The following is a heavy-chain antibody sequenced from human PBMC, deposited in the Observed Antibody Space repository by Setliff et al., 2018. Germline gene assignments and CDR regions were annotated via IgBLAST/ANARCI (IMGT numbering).Heavy chain of an antibody. J-gene: IGHJ6*03. Sequence: ASVKVSCKTSGYTFTNYDINWVRQAPGRGLEWMGWISTYAQNFQGRVTMTTDASTSTAYMELRSLRSDDTAVYYCTRQTSPHPDSSGYYYDLTFYYYMDVWGKGTTVTVSS. CDR2: IST. V-gene: IGHV1-18*01. D-gene: IGHD3-22*01. CDR3: TRQTSPHPDSSGYYYDLTFYYYMDV. CDR1: GYTFTNYD.